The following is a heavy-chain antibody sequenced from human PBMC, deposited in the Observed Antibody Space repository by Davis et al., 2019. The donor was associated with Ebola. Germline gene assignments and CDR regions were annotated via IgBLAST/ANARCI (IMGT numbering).Heavy chain of an antibody. Sequence: PSETLSLTCTVSGGSIRNENDYWGWIRQPPGEGLEWIGSIYYSGNTYYSLSFKSRVTISVDTSKNQFSLKLTSVTAADTAVYSCARGSPQIRSGYFDYWGQGTLVTVSS. CDR1: GGSIRNENDY. D-gene: IGHD1-26*01. J-gene: IGHJ4*02. V-gene: IGHV4-39*01. CDR3: ARGSPQIRSGYFDY. CDR2: IYYSGNT.